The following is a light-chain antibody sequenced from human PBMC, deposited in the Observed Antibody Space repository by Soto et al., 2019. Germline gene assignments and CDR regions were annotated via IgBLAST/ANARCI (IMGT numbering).Light chain of an antibody. CDR3: SSYAGSNNLV. Sequence: QSALTQPPSASGSPGQSVTISCTGTSSDVGGYNYVSWYQQHPGKAPKLMIYEVSHRPSGVPDRFSGSKSGNTASLTVSGLQAEDEAEYYCSSYAGSNNLVFGGGTKVTV. J-gene: IGLJ2*01. CDR2: EVS. CDR1: SSDVGGYNY. V-gene: IGLV2-8*01.